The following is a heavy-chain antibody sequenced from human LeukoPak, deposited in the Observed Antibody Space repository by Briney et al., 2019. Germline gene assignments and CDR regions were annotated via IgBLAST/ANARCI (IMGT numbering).Heavy chain of an antibody. D-gene: IGHD3-9*01. CDR3: ASSAGYDILTAYLLHY. J-gene: IGHJ4*02. Sequence: ASVKVSCKASGYTYTSYGISWVRQAPGQGLEWMGWISAYNGNTNYAQKLQGRVTMTTDTSTSTAYMELRSLRSDDTAVYYCASSAGYDILTAYLLHYWGQGTLVTVSS. CDR1: GYTYTSYG. CDR2: ISAYNGNT. V-gene: IGHV1-18*01.